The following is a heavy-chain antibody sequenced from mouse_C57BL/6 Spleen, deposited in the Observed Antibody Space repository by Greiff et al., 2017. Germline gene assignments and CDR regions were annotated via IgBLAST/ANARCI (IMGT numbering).Heavy chain of an antibody. Sequence: EVQRVESGGGLVQPGGSMKLSCVASGFTFSNYWMNWVRQSPEKGLEWVAQIRLKSDNYATHYAESVKGRFTISRDDSKSSVYLQMNNLRAEDTGIYYCTGLGIYYDYDRSMDYWGQGTSVTVSS. CDR2: IRLKSDNYAT. CDR3: TGLGIYYDYDRSMDY. CDR1: GFTFSNYW. J-gene: IGHJ4*01. V-gene: IGHV6-3*01. D-gene: IGHD2-4*01.